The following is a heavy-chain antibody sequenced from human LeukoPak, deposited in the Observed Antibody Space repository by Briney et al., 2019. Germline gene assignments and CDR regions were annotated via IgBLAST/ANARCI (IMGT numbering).Heavy chain of an antibody. D-gene: IGHD5-18*01. J-gene: IGHJ4*02. CDR1: GFTFSSYS. Sequence: GGSLRLSCAASGFTFSSYSMNWVRQAPGKGLEWASSISSSSSYIYYADSVKGRFTISRDNAKNSLYLQMNSLRAEDTAVYYCARDRDGYSYGYATCWGQGTLVTVSS. V-gene: IGHV3-21*01. CDR2: ISSSSSYI. CDR3: ARDRDGYSYGYATC.